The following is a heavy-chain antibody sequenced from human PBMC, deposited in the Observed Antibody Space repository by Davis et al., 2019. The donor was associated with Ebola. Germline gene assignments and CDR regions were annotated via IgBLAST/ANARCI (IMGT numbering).Heavy chain of an antibody. D-gene: IGHD1-20*01. J-gene: IGHJ4*02. V-gene: IGHV1-18*01. CDR3: ARAEYNWNYFAY. CDR2: ISAYNGNT. Sequence: ASVKVSCKASGYTFTSYGISWVRQAPGQGLEWMGWISAYNGNTNYAQKLQGRVTMTTDTSTSAAYMELRSLRSDDTAVYYCARAEYNWNYFAYWGQGTLVTVSS. CDR1: GYTFTSYG.